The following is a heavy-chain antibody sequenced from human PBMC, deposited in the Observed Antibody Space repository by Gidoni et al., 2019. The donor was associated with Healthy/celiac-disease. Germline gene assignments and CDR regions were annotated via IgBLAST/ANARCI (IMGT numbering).Heavy chain of an antibody. CDR2: IWYDGSNK. CDR3: ARDRSSGFDY. J-gene: IGHJ4*02. D-gene: IGHD6-19*01. CDR1: GFTFSSYG. V-gene: IGHV3-33*01. Sequence: QVQLVASGGGVVTPGRSLRLSCDASGFTFSSYGLHWVRQAPGKGLEWVAVIWYDGSNKYYADSVKGRFTISRDNSKNTLYLQMNSLRAEDTAVYYCARDRSSGFDYWGQGTLVTVSA.